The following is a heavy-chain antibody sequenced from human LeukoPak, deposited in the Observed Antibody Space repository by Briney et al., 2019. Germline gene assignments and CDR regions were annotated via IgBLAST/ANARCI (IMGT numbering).Heavy chain of an antibody. D-gene: IGHD1-26*01. Sequence: GGSLRLSCAASGFTFSSYAMHWVRQAPGKGLEWVAVISYDGSNKYYADSVKGRFTISRDNSKNTLYLQMNSLRAEDTAVYYCASNGIVGYYFDYWGQGTLVTVSS. CDR3: ASNGIVGYYFDY. CDR2: ISYDGSNK. V-gene: IGHV3-30-3*01. J-gene: IGHJ4*02. CDR1: GFTFSSYA.